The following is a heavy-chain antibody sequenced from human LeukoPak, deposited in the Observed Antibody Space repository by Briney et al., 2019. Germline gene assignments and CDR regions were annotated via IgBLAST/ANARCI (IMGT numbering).Heavy chain of an antibody. V-gene: IGHV3-7*03. J-gene: IGHJ3*02. D-gene: IGHD2/OR15-2a*01. Sequence: GGSLRLSCAASGFTFSSYWMSWVRQAPGKGQEWVAIIKEDGSEKYYVDSVKGRFTISRDNAKNSLYLQLNSLRAEDTAVYYCARGRFLLSAFNIWGQGTMVTVSS. CDR2: IKEDGSEK. CDR3: ARGRFLLSAFNI. CDR1: GFTFSSYW.